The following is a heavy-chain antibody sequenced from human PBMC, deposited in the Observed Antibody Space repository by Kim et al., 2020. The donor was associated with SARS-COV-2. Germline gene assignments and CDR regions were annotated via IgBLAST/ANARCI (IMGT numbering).Heavy chain of an antibody. J-gene: IGHJ6*03. CDR2: ISDSGGST. CDR3: AKGTPRRNCSLTFYYYM. V-gene: IGHV3-23*01. CDR1: GFTFSNYA. D-gene: IGHD1-1*01. Sequence: GGSLRLSCAASGFTFSNYAMSWVRQAPGKGLEWVSTISDSGGSTDYADSVKGRFTIARDNSKNTLYVQMNSLRAEDTAVYYGAKGTPRRNCSLTFYYYM.